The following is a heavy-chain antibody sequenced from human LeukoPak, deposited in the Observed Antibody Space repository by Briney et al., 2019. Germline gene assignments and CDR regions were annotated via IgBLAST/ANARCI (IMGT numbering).Heavy chain of an antibody. D-gene: IGHD1-26*01. J-gene: IGHJ4*02. V-gene: IGHV3-23*01. Sequence: GGSLRLSCAASGFTFSSYGMHWVRQAPGKGMEWVSALSGSGGTTYYADFMKGRFTISRDNSKNTLYLQMHSLRAEDTAVYYCARDRVGATLYFDYWGQGTLVTVSS. CDR1: GFTFSSYG. CDR2: LSGSGGTT. CDR3: ARDRVGATLYFDY.